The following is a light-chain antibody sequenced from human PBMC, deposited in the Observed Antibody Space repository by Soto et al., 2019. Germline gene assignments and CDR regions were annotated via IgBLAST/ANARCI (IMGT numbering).Light chain of an antibody. CDR2: DAS. CDR1: QSVSSY. J-gene: IGKJ3*01. Sequence: EIVLTQSPATLSLSPGERATLSCRASQSVSSYLAWYQQKPGQAPRLLIYDASNRATGIPARFSGSGSGTDFTLTFSSLEPEDFAVYYCQQRSNPFTFGPGTKVDIK. V-gene: IGKV3-11*01. CDR3: QQRSNPFT.